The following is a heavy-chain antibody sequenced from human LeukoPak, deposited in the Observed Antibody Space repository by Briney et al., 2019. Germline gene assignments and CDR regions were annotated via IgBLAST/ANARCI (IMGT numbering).Heavy chain of an antibody. J-gene: IGHJ5*02. D-gene: IGHD2-2*01. V-gene: IGHV1-2*02. Sequence: ASVKVSCKASGNTFTGYYIHWVRQAPGQGLEWMGWINPNSGDTNYAQKFQGRVTMTRDTSISTAYMELTRLTSDDTAVYYCARSSHGLVVGDPWGQGTLVTVSS. CDR2: INPNSGDT. CDR1: GNTFTGYY. CDR3: ARSSHGLVVGDP.